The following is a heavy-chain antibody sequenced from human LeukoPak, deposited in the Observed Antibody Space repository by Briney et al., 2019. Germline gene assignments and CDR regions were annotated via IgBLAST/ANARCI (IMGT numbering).Heavy chain of an antibody. CDR2: XSSSSSTI. D-gene: IGHD3-3*01. J-gene: IGHJ6*02. CDR3: ARDVAYDFWSGYLDYYGMDV. V-gene: IGHV3-48*01. Sequence: XXXGXGXXXVSXXSSSSSTIYYADSVKGRFTISRDNSKNTLYLQMNSLRAEDTAVYYCARDVAYDFWSGYLDYYGMDVWGQGTTVTVSS.